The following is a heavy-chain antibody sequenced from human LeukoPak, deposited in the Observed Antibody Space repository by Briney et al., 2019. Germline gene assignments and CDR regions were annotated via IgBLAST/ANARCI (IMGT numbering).Heavy chain of an antibody. D-gene: IGHD5-12*01. CDR1: ELTFSTYW. J-gene: IGHJ4*02. Sequence: PGGSLRLSCEVSELTFSTYWMSWVRQAPGKGLEWVANINHDGTEKYYLDSVEGRFTISKDNAKSSLYLQMDSLRVDDTAMYYCARPYDSNRDHSGYGYWGRGTLVTVSS. CDR3: ARPYDSNRDHSGYGY. V-gene: IGHV3-7*02. CDR2: INHDGTEK.